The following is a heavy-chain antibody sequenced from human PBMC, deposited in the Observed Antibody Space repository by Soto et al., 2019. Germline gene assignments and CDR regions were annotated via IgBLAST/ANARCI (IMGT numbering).Heavy chain of an antibody. CDR1: GFTFSDYY. D-gene: IGHD3-3*01. CDR3: ARGRTIFGVVIPPLEY. CDR2: ISSSSYT. J-gene: IGHJ4*02. Sequence: GGSLRLSCAASGFTFSDYYMSLIRQAPGKGLEWVSDISSSSYTNYADSVKFRFTISRDNAKNSLYLQMNSLRAEDTAVYYCARGRTIFGVVIPPLEYWGQGTLVTVSS. V-gene: IGHV3-11*06.